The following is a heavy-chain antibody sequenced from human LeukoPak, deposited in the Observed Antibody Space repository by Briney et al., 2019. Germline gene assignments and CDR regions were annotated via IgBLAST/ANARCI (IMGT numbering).Heavy chain of an antibody. Sequence: GGSLRLPCTASGFTFSSYWMNWVRQAPGKGLEWVANIKQDGSEKYYVDSVKGRFTISRDNAKKSLYLQMNSLRAEDTAVYYCARETEMANLDYWGQGTLVTVSS. CDR2: IKQDGSEK. J-gene: IGHJ4*02. CDR3: ARETEMANLDY. V-gene: IGHV3-7*04. D-gene: IGHD5-24*01. CDR1: GFTFSSYW.